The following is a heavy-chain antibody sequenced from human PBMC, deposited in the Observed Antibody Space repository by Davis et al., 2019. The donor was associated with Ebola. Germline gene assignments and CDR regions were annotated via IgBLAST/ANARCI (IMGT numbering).Heavy chain of an antibody. CDR1: GGSISSYY. V-gene: IGHV4-59*01. Sequence: PSETLSLTCTVSGGSISSYYWNWIRQPPGKGLEWIGYIYYSASTNYNPSLKSRVTISLDTSMNQFSLKLSSVTAADTAVYYCATSSWFTYHMDVWGKGTTVTVSS. J-gene: IGHJ6*03. CDR3: ATSSWFTYHMDV. D-gene: IGHD6-13*01. CDR2: IYYSAST.